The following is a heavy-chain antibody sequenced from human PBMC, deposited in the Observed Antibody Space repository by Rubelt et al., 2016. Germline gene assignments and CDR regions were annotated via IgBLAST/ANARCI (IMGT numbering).Heavy chain of an antibody. Sequence: QVQLVQSGAEAKKPGSSVKVSCKIFGDSFSSYAITWVRQAPGQGLEWMGRIIPLVGIANYAQRFQGRVTITADKTANTTYIGLRSLRSEDTAVYFCARSAGTTELSYYGMDVWGQGTTVTVSS. CDR1: GDSFSSYA. J-gene: IGHJ6*02. V-gene: IGHV1-69*04. D-gene: IGHD1-7*01. CDR3: ARSAGTTELSYYGMDV. CDR2: IIPLVGIA.